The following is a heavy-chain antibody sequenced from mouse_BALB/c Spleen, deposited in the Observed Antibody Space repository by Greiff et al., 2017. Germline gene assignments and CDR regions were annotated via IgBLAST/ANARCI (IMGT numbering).Heavy chain of an antibody. CDR3: ARGGIGRGFAY. CDR2: ISDGGSYT. V-gene: IGHV5-4*02. Sequence: EVKLMESGGGLVKPGGSLKLSCAASGFTFSDYYMYWVRQTPEKRLEWVATISDGGSYTYYPDSVKGRFTISRDNTKNNLYLQMSSLKSEDTAMYYCARGGIGRGFAYWGQGTLVTVSA. J-gene: IGHJ3*01. CDR1: GFTFSDYY. D-gene: IGHD4-1*01.